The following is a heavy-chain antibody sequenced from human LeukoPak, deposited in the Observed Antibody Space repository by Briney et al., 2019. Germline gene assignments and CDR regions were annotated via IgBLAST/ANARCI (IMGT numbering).Heavy chain of an antibody. CDR2: ITSNGANM. J-gene: IGHJ4*02. V-gene: IGHV3-21*01. CDR1: GLTFTKYY. CDR3: AKDMASIAVAGVFDY. D-gene: IGHD6-19*01. Sequence: GGSLRLSCSTSGLTFTKYYMNWVRQAPGKGLEWVSSITSNGANMYYADSVKGRFTISRDNAKNSLYLQMNSLRAEDTAVYYCAKDMASIAVAGVFDYWGQGTLVTVSS.